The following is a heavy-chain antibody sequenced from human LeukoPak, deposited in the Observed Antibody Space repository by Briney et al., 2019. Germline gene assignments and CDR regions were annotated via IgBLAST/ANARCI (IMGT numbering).Heavy chain of an antibody. D-gene: IGHD1-26*01. Sequence: ASVKVSCKASGYTFTSYAMHWVRQAPGQRLEWMGWINAGNGNTKYSQKFQGRVTITRDTSASTAYMELSSLRSVDTAVYYCARVSTVGATLGGLDYWGQGTLVTVSS. CDR2: INAGNGNT. V-gene: IGHV1-3*01. CDR1: GYTFTSYA. CDR3: ARVSTVGATLGGLDY. J-gene: IGHJ4*02.